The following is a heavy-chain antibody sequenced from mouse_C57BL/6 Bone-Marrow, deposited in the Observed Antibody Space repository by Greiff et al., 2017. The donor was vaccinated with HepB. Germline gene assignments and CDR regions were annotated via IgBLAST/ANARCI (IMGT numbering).Heavy chain of an antibody. CDR2: ISYDGSN. CDR1: GYSITSGYY. J-gene: IGHJ4*01. V-gene: IGHV3-6*01. D-gene: IGHD2-3*01. Sequence: ESGPGLVKPSQSLSLTCSVTGYSITSGYYWNWIRQFPGNKLEWMGYISYDGSNNYNPSLKNRISITRDTSKNQFFLKLNSVTTEDTATYYCAIYDSWGQGTSVTVSS. CDR3: AIYDS.